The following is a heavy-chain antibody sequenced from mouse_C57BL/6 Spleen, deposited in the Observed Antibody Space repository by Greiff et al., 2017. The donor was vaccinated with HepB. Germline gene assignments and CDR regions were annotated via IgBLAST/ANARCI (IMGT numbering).Heavy chain of an antibody. CDR1: GYAFSSSW. V-gene: IGHV1-82*01. CDR3: AVSLAY. J-gene: IGHJ3*01. Sequence: VQLQESGPELVKPGASVKISCKASGYAFSSSWMNWVKQRPGKGLEWIGRIYPGDGDTNYNGKFKGKATLTADKSSSTAYMQLSSLTSEDSAVYFCAVSLAYWGQGTLVTVSA. CDR2: IYPGDGDT.